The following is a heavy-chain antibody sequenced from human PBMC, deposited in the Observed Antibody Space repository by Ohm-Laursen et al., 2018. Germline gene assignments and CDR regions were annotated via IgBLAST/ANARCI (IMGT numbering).Heavy chain of an antibody. V-gene: IGHV4-31*01. Sequence: SQTLSLTCTVSGGSISSGGYYWSWIRQHPGKGLEWIGYIHYSGNSFYNPSLKDVVSMSVDTSRNQFSLRLTSVTAADTAVYYCARVRSSTDWYFDPWGRGALVTVSS. CDR1: GGSISSGGYY. D-gene: IGHD6-6*01. J-gene: IGHJ2*01. CDR2: IHYSGNS. CDR3: ARVRSSTDWYFDP.